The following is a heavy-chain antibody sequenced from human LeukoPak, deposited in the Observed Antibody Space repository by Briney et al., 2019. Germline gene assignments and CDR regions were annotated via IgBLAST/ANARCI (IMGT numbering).Heavy chain of an antibody. CDR3: ARGGYSSSWYQPSWFDP. D-gene: IGHD6-13*01. CDR1: GYTFTSYY. CDR2: INPSGGST. J-gene: IGHJ5*01. V-gene: IGHV1-46*01. Sequence: ASVKVSCKASGYTFTSYYMHWVRQAPGQGLEWMGIINPSGGSTSYAQKFQGRVTMTGDMSTSTVYMELSSLRSEDTAVYYCARGGYSSSWYQPSWFDPWGQGTLVTVSS.